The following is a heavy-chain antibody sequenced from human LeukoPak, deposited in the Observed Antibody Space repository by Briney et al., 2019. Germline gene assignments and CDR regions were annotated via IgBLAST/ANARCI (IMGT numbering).Heavy chain of an antibody. CDR2: MNPNSGKT. CDR1: GYTFTSYD. Sequence: TSVKVSCKASGYTFTSYDINWVRQATGQGLEWMGWMNPNSGKTGYAQKFQGRVTMTRNTSISTAYMELSSLRSEATAVYYCSRGRPPTMVRGRGSSIWFDPWGQGTLVTVSS. J-gene: IGHJ5*02. V-gene: IGHV1-8*01. D-gene: IGHD3-10*01. CDR3: SRGRPPTMVRGRGSSIWFDP.